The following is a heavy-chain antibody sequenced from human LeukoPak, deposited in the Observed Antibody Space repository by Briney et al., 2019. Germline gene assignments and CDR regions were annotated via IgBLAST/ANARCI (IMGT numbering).Heavy chain of an antibody. Sequence: GGSLRLSCAASGFTVSSNYMSWVRQAPGKGLEWVSVIYSGGSTYYADSVKGRFTISRDNSKNTLYLQMNSLRSDDTAVYYCARGAAAGILRNWYFDLWGRGTLVTVSS. CDR3: ARGAAAGILRNWYFDL. CDR1: GFTVSSNY. J-gene: IGHJ2*01. D-gene: IGHD6-13*01. CDR2: IYSGGST. V-gene: IGHV3-53*05.